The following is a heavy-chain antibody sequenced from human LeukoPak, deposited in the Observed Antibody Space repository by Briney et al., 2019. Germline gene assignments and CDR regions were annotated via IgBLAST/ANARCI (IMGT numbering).Heavy chain of an antibody. D-gene: IGHD2-2*01. Sequence: SETLSLTCTVSGGSFSNSSYYWAWIRRPPGKGLEWLGSWYYDGKTYYNPSLQSRVTVSVDTSKNQFSLRLTSVTAADTAVGMPIWGQGTVVTVSS. CDR2: WYYDGKT. J-gene: IGHJ3*02. CDR1: GGSFSNSSYY. V-gene: IGHV4-39*01. CDR3: I.